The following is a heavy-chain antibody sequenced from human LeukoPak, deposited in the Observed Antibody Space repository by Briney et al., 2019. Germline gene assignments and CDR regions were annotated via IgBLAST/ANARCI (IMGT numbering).Heavy chain of an antibody. CDR3: AKVRYFGPSAFDI. Sequence: GGSLRLSCAASGFTFMSYWMSWVRQAPGKGLEWVAHINEDGRGKYYVDSMKGRFTISRDNSKNTLYLQMNSLRAEDTAVYYCAKVRYFGPSAFDIWGQGTMVTVSS. D-gene: IGHD3-9*01. V-gene: IGHV3-7*02. CDR1: GFTFMSYW. CDR2: INEDGRGK. J-gene: IGHJ3*02.